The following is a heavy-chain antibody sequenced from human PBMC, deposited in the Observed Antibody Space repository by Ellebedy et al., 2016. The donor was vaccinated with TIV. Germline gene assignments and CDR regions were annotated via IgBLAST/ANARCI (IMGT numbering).Heavy chain of an antibody. J-gene: IGHJ4*02. V-gene: IGHV3-33*01. CDR2: IWYDGSSN. Sequence: PGGSLRLSCATSGFTFGGYGIHWVRQAPGNGLEWVAVIWYDGSSNYYADSVKGRFSISRDNSKNPVDLQMNSLRVEDTAVYYCARDQGYSSSWLTHWGQGALVTVSS. CDR1: GFTFGGYG. D-gene: IGHD6-13*01. CDR3: ARDQGYSSSWLTH.